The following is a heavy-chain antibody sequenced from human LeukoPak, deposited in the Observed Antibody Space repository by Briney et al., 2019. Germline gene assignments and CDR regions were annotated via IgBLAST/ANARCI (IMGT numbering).Heavy chain of an antibody. CDR3: ARDGTTNRYNWFDS. Sequence: GGSLRLSCAASGFTFSGYAMSWVRQAPGKGLEWISYISDSGTTEYYADSVKGRFTISRDNAKNSLYLQMNSLTGEDTALYYYARDGTTNRYNWFDSWGQGTLVTVSS. CDR1: GFTFSGYA. D-gene: IGHD2-8*01. CDR2: ISDSGTTE. J-gene: IGHJ5*01. V-gene: IGHV3-48*03.